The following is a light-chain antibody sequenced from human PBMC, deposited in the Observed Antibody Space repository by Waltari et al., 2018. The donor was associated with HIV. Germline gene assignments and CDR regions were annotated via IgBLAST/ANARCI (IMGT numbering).Light chain of an antibody. Sequence: HSALTQPASVSASPGQSITISCTGTSGDLGRSALVSWYQQDPDKPPRLIIYEVDKRPSGVSHRFSGSKSGSTASLTISGLQPEDESHYYCSSYADTYTLLFGGGTKLTVL. CDR2: EVD. CDR1: SGDLGRSAL. J-gene: IGLJ2*01. CDR3: SSYADTYTLL. V-gene: IGLV2-23*01.